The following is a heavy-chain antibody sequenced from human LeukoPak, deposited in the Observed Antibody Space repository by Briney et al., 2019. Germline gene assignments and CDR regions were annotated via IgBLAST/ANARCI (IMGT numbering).Heavy chain of an antibody. CDR3: ASRGGAAAGLVRYYDGMAV. CDR2: IYYSGST. V-gene: IGHV4-61*05. D-gene: IGHD6-13*01. J-gene: IGHJ6*02. Sequence: SETLSLTCTVSNGSISSSSFYWSWIRQPPGKGLEWVGYIYYSGSTNYNPSLKSRVTISVDTSKNQSSLKLSSVTAADTAVCYRASRGGAAAGLVRYYDGMAVWGQGTTVTVSS. CDR1: NGSISSSSFY.